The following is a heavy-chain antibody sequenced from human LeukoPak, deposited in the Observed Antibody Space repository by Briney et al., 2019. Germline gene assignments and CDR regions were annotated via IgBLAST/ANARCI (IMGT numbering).Heavy chain of an antibody. V-gene: IGHV1-18*01. J-gene: IGHJ6*02. Sequence: ASVKVSCKASGYSFTSYAYNWVRQAPGQGLEWMGWISAYDGGTKYAQDLQGRVTMTTDTSTRTAYMELTRLTSDDTAVYYCARVPLTSTWSAYYFSLDVWGQGNTVSVS. CDR3: ARVPLTSTWSAYYFSLDV. CDR1: GYSFTSYA. D-gene: IGHD6-13*01. CDR2: ISAYDGGT.